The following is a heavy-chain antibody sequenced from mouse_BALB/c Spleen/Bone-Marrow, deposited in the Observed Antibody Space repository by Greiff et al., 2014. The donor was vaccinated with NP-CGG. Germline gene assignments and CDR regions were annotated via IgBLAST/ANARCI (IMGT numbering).Heavy chain of an antibody. V-gene: IGHV14-3*02. CDR2: IDPANGNI. J-gene: IGHJ3*01. CDR1: GFNIKDTY. CDR3: APYYYGRWFAN. D-gene: IGHD1-1*01. Sequence: EVQLQHSGAELVKPGASVKLSCTASGFNIKDTYMHWVKQRPEQGLEWIGRIDPANGNIKYDPKFQGKATITADTSSNTAYLQLSSLTSEDTAVYYCAPYYYGRWFANWGQGTLVTVSA.